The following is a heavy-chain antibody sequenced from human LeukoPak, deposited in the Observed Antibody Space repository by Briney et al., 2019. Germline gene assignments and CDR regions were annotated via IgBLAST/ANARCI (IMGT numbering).Heavy chain of an antibody. CDR2: ISAYNGNT. V-gene: IGHV1-18*01. Sequence: GASVKVSCKASGYTFTSYGISWVRQAPGQGPEWMGWISAYNGNTNYAQKLQGRVTMTTDTSTSTAYMELRSLRSDDTAVYYCAISSSAPPGPYYYYYYGMDVWGQGTTVTVSS. CDR3: AISSSAPPGPYYYYYYGMDV. CDR1: GYTFTSYG. D-gene: IGHD6-13*01. J-gene: IGHJ6*02.